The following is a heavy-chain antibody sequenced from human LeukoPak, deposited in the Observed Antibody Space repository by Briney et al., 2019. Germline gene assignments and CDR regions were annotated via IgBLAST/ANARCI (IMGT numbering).Heavy chain of an antibody. Sequence: AGGSLRLSCAASGFSFSNYWVTWVRQAPGKGLERVADINGDGSHSYCVDSVKGRFTLSRDNAKNSLFLQMNSLRAEDTAVYYCVRDQYEVPYYSNYDGMNVWGQGTTVIVSS. CDR3: VRDQYEVPYYSNYDGMNV. J-gene: IGHJ6*02. D-gene: IGHD3-16*01. V-gene: IGHV3-7*03. CDR1: GFSFSNYW. CDR2: INGDGSHS.